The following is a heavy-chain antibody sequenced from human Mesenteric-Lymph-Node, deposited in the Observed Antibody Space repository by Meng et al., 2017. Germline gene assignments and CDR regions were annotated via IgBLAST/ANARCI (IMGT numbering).Heavy chain of an antibody. D-gene: IGHD6-19*01. CDR1: GCSVSSGSYY. CDR2: IYYTGST. CDR3: ARYSVAGDY. Sequence: RQGAGPGLVGPSETLSLTCAVSGCSVSSGSYYWNWIRQPPGKGLEWIGYIYYTGSTSYNPSLKSRVTISADASRNQFSLNLSSVTAADTAFYYCARYSVAGDYWGQGMLVTVSS. J-gene: IGHJ4*02. V-gene: IGHV4-61*01.